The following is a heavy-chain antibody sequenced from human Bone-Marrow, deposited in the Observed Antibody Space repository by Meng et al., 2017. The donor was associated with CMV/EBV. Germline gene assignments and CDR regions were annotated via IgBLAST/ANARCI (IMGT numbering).Heavy chain of an antibody. CDR2: VWYDGSDK. Sequence: GGSLRLSCVASGFTFSSYGMHWVRQAPGKGLEWVADVWYDGSDKYYANSVKGRFTISRDNSKNTLYLQMNSLRAEDTAINYCARSSGTTWRHLFDPWGQGTLVTFSS. CDR1: GFTFSSYG. D-gene: IGHD1-7*01. V-gene: IGHV3-33*01. J-gene: IGHJ5*02. CDR3: ARSSGTTWRHLFDP.